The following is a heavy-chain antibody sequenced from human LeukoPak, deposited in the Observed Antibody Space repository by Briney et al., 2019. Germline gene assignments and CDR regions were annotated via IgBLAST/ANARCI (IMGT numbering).Heavy chain of an antibody. D-gene: IGHD5-12*01. CDR3: ARGSNDYFPD. V-gene: IGHV4-34*01. CDR2: INHSGST. Sequence: SETLSLTCTVSGGSMSGYYWSWIRQPPGKGLEWIGEINHSGSTNYNPSLKSRVTISVDTSKNQFSLKLSSVTAADTAVYYCARGSNDYFPDWGQGTLVTVSS. CDR1: GGSMSGYY. J-gene: IGHJ4*02.